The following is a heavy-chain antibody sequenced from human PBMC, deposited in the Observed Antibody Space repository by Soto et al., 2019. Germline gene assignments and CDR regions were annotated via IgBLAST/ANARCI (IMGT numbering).Heavy chain of an antibody. CDR2: TTAILGTR. V-gene: IGHV1-69*01. CDR1: GDTLSHYG. Sequence: QVQLVQSGAEVKKPGASVKVSCKASGDTLSHYGVSWVRQVPGKGLEWMGGTTAILGTRDYAQKFQGRMTITSDESTTTSYIELNRLTSDDTAVYFCAAGDISDTRDQGGQGTLVTVSS. D-gene: IGHD5-18*01. CDR3: AAGDISDTRDQ. J-gene: IGHJ4*02.